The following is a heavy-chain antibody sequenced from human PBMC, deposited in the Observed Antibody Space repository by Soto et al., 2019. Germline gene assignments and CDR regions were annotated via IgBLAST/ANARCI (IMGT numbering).Heavy chain of an antibody. CDR3: ANDWVGGSNKYYFEY. CDR1: GFTFRDYG. Sequence: QVQLVESGGGVVRPGRSLRLSCVASGFTFRDYGMHWVRQAPGKGLEWVAGISHHGLKEHYADSVKGRFTISRDNSKKTVYLQLNSLRGEEPAVYYCANDWVGGSNKYYFEYWGQGTLVTVSS. J-gene: IGHJ4*02. CDR2: ISHHGLKE. V-gene: IGHV3-30*18. D-gene: IGHD1-26*01.